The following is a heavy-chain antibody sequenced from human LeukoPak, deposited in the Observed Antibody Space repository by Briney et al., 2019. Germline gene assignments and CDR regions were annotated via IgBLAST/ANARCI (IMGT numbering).Heavy chain of an antibody. D-gene: IGHD2-21*01. CDR1: GFTFSSYA. Sequence: YPGGSLRLSCAASGFTFSSYAMSWVRQAPGKGLEWVSAISGSGDSTYYGDSVKGRFTISRDNSKNTLYQQMDSLRGEDTAVYYCAKDFRIGYSAHFDYWGQGALVTVSS. CDR2: ISGSGDST. J-gene: IGHJ4*02. CDR3: AKDFRIGYSAHFDY. V-gene: IGHV3-23*01.